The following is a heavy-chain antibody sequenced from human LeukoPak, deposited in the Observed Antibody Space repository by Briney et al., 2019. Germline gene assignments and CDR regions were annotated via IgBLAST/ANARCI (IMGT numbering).Heavy chain of an antibody. J-gene: IGHJ6*03. CDR2: INSDGSST. D-gene: IGHD6-6*01. Sequence: GGSLRLSCAASGFTFSSYWLHWVRQAPGKGLVWVSRINSDGSSTSYADSVKGQFTISRDNAKNTLYLQMNSLRAEDTAVYYCARERFSSSSGGFHYYYMDVWGKGTTVTVSS. V-gene: IGHV3-74*01. CDR1: GFTFSSYW. CDR3: ARERFSSSSGGFHYYYMDV.